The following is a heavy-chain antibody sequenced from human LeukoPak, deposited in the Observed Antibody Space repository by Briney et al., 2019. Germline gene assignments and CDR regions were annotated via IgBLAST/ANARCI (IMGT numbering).Heavy chain of an antibody. V-gene: IGHV3-7*01. CDR1: EFTFTDAW. Sequence: PGGSLRLSCAASEFTFTDAWMTWVRQVPGKGLEWVATIKQDGSEKYYVDSVKGRFTISRDNAKSSLSLQMNSLRVDDTAVYYCARDASALHWGQGARVTVSS. CDR3: ARDASALH. CDR2: IKQDGSEK. J-gene: IGHJ4*02. D-gene: IGHD3-3*01.